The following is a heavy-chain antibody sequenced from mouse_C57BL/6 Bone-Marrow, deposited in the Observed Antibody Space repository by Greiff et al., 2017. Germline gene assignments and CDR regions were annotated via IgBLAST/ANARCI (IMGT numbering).Heavy chain of an antibody. V-gene: IGHV14-2*01. CDR3: ARWPGDYDAGPWFAY. CDR1: GFNIKDYY. J-gene: IGHJ3*01. D-gene: IGHD2-4*01. Sequence: EVKLVESGAELVKPGASVKLSCTASGFNIKDYYMHWVKQRTEQGLEWIGRIDPEDGETKYAPKFQGKATITADTSSNTAYLQLSSLTSEDTAVYYCARWPGDYDAGPWFAYWGQGTLVTVSA. CDR2: IDPEDGET.